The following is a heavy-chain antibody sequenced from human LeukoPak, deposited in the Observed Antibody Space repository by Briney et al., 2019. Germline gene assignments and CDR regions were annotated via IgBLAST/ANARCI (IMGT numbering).Heavy chain of an antibody. V-gene: IGHV3-23*01. Sequence: GGSLRLSCAASGFTFSSYAMSWVRQAPGKGLEWVSAISGSGGSTYYAGSVKGRFTTSRDNSKNTLYLQMNSLRAEDTAVYYCAKAHYYDSSGPFDYWGQGTLVTVSS. CDR3: AKAHYYDSSGPFDY. CDR2: ISGSGGST. CDR1: GFTFSSYA. D-gene: IGHD3-22*01. J-gene: IGHJ4*02.